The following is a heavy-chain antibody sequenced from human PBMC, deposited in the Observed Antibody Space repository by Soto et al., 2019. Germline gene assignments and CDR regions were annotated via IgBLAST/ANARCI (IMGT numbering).Heavy chain of an antibody. V-gene: IGHV1-18*01. D-gene: IGHD6-13*01. CDR2: ISAYNGNT. Sequence: ASVKVSCKASGYTFTSYGISWVRQAPGQGLEWMGWISAYNGNTDYAQKLQGRVTMTTDTSTSTAYMELRSLRSDDTAVYYCAVYSSSGYNWFDPWGQGTLVTVS. CDR3: AVYSSSGYNWFDP. CDR1: GYTFTSYG. J-gene: IGHJ5*02.